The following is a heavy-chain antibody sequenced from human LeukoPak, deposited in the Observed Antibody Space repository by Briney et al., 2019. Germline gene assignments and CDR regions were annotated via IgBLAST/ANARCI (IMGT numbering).Heavy chain of an antibody. CDR3: ARATRPRGDFDY. CDR2: INHSGST. V-gene: IGHV4-34*01. Sequence: SETLSLTCAVYGGSFSGYYWSWIHQPPGKGLEWIGEINHSGSTNYNPSLKSRVTISVDTSNNRFSLKLMSVTAADTAVYYCARATRPRGDFDYWGQGTLVTVSS. D-gene: IGHD6-6*01. J-gene: IGHJ4*02. CDR1: GGSFSGYY.